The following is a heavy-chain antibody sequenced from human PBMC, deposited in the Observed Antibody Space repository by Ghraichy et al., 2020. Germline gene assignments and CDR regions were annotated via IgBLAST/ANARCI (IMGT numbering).Heavy chain of an antibody. Sequence: GGSLRLSCAAYGFTFDDYAMHWVRQAPGKGLEWVSGISWKSNNRVYADSVKGRFTISRDNAKNSLYLQMNSLRPEDTALYYCAKGLGTIMAYYFDFWGQGTLVTVS. CDR2: ISWKSNNR. D-gene: IGHD5-24*01. V-gene: IGHV3-9*01. CDR1: GFTFDDYA. CDR3: AKGLGTIMAYYFDF. J-gene: IGHJ4*02.